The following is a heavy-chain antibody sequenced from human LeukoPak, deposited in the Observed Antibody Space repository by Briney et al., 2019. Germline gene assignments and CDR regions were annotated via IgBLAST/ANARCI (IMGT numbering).Heavy chain of an antibody. V-gene: IGHV4-34*01. CDR3: ARISSDWPHYYMDV. Sequence: SETLSLTCAVYGGSFSGYYWSWIRQPPGKGLEWIGEINHSGSTNYNPSLRSRVTISVDTSKNQFSLKLSSVTAADTAVYYCARISSDWPHYYMDVWGKGTTVTVSS. CDR1: GGSFSGYY. D-gene: IGHD6-19*01. J-gene: IGHJ6*03. CDR2: INHSGST.